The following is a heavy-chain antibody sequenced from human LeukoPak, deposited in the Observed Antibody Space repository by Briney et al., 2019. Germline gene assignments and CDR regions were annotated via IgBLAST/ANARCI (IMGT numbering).Heavy chain of an antibody. CDR3: ARVGARLGAFDI. D-gene: IGHD6-25*01. V-gene: IGHV3-74*01. J-gene: IGHJ3*02. Sequence: GGSLRLSCAASGFTFSNAWMSWVRQAPGKGLVWVSRINSDGSSTSYADSVRGRFTISRDNAKNTLYLQMNSLRAKDTAIYYCARVGARLGAFDIWGQGTMVTVSS. CDR1: GFTFSNAW. CDR2: INSDGSST.